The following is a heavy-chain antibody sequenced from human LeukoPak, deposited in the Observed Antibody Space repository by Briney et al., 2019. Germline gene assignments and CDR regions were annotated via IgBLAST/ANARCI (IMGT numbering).Heavy chain of an antibody. V-gene: IGHV4-34*01. D-gene: IGHD2-2*01. CDR3: ASGVAMDAFDI. CDR1: GGSFSGYY. CDR2: INHSGST. Sequence: SETLSLTCAVYGGSFSGYYWSWIRQPPGKGLEWIGEINHSGSTNYNPSLKSRVTISVDTSKNQFSLKLSSVTAADTAVYYCASGVAMDAFDIWGQGTMVTVSS. J-gene: IGHJ3*02.